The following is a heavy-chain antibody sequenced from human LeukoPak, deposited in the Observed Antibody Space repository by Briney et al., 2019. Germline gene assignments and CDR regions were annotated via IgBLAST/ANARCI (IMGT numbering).Heavy chain of an antibody. J-gene: IGHJ4*02. V-gene: IGHV4-59*01. CDR1: GGSISSYY. D-gene: IGHD1-26*01. CDR2: IYYSGST. Sequence: SETLSLTCTVSGGSISSYYWSWIRQPPGKGLEWIGYIYYSGSTNYNPSLKSRVTISVDTSKNQFSLKLSPVTAADTAVYYCARGSGSYRRAGFDYWGQGTLVIVSS. CDR3: ARGSGSYRRAGFDY.